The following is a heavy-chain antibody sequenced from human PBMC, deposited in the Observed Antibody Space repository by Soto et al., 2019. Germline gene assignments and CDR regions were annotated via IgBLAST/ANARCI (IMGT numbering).Heavy chain of an antibody. CDR2: IYYSGST. Sequence: SETLSLTCTVSGGSISSGGYYWSWIRQHPGKGLEWIGYIYYSGSTYYNPSLKSRVTISVDTSKNQFSLKLSSVTAADTAVYYCARESELRFEADFWSGSGMDVWGQGTTVTVSS. D-gene: IGHD3-3*01. V-gene: IGHV4-31*03. J-gene: IGHJ6*02. CDR1: GGSISSGGYY. CDR3: ARESELRFEADFWSGSGMDV.